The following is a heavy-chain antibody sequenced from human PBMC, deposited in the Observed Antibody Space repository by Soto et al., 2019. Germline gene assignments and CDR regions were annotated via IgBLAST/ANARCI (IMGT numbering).Heavy chain of an antibody. Sequence: GASVKVSCKASGYTFTSYYMHWVRQAPGQGLEWMGIINPSGGSTSYAQKFQGRVTMTRDTSTSTVYMELSSLRSEDTAVYYCARVGILEWFWFDPWGQGTLVTVS. J-gene: IGHJ5*02. CDR2: INPSGGST. CDR1: GYTFTSYY. V-gene: IGHV1-46*01. CDR3: ARVGILEWFWFDP. D-gene: IGHD3-3*01.